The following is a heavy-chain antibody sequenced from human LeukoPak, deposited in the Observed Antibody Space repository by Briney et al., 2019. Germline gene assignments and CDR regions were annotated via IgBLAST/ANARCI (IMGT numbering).Heavy chain of an antibody. CDR1: GDSVSSNSAD. V-gene: IGHV6-1*01. J-gene: IGHJ4*02. Sequence: SQTLSLTCAISGDSVSSNSADWNCISQSPSRGLEWLERTYNRSKWYNEYAVSVKSRITINPDTPNNQSSLQLNSVTPEDTAVYYCARDHIAVAPSQGFDYWGQGTLVTVSS. CDR2: TYNRSKWYN. CDR3: ARDHIAVAPSQGFDY. D-gene: IGHD6-19*01.